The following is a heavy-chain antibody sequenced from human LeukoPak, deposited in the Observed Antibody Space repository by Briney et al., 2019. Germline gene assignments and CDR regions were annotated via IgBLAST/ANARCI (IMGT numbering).Heavy chain of an antibody. CDR2: ISAYNGNT. J-gene: IGHJ3*02. D-gene: IGHD2-2*01. CDR3: ARYCSSTSCYGWNDAFDI. Sequence: ASVRVSCKASGYTFTSYGISWVRQAPGQGLEWMGWISAYNGNTNYAQKLQGRVTMTTDTSTSTAYMELSRLRSDDTAVYYCARYCSSTSCYGWNDAFDIWGQGTMVTVSS. CDR1: GYTFTSYG. V-gene: IGHV1-18*01.